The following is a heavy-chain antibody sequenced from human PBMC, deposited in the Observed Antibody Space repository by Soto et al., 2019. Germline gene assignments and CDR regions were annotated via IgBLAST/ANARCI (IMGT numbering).Heavy chain of an antibody. J-gene: IGHJ3*02. CDR1: GYTFTSYA. CDR3: ARSPTFGGFDI. V-gene: IGHV1-3*05. Sequence: QVQLVQSGAEEKEPGASVKVSCKASGYTFTSYAMHWVRQAPGQRLEWMGWINAGNGNTKYSQKFRGRVTITRDTSASTAYMELSSLRSEDTAVYYCARSPTFGGFDIWGQGTMVTVSS. CDR2: INAGNGNT. D-gene: IGHD3-16*01.